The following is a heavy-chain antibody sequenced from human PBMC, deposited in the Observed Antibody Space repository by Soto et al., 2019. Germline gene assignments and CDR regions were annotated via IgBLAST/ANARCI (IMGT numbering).Heavy chain of an antibody. CDR2: ISGSGADT. CDR3: EKDRATYYHGSGIED. Sequence: EVELLESGGGLAQPGGSLRLSCAASGFTFSRSVMAWVRQAPGRGLAWISAISGSGADTYYADSVKGRFTVSRDNSKNMLFLQMNSLRDEYTAVYYCEKDRATYYHGSGIEDWGQGTLVTVSS. CDR1: GFTFSRSV. J-gene: IGHJ4*02. V-gene: IGHV3-23*01. D-gene: IGHD3-10*01.